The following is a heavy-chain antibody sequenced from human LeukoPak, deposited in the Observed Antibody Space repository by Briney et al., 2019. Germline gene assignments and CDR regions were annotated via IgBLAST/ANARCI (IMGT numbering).Heavy chain of an antibody. D-gene: IGHD3-10*01. J-gene: IGHJ4*02. CDR1: GFTLRNYV. Sequence: GGSLRLSCAASGFTLRNYVIHWVRQAPGKGLEWVAVTSSDLNVKLYADSVKGRFTISRDNSRSTLYLQMNSLRPEDTAIYYCAREGYYGSGSPPSLYFDYWGQGTLVTVSS. V-gene: IGHV3-30-3*01. CDR3: AREGYYGSGSPPSLYFDY. CDR2: TSSDLNVK.